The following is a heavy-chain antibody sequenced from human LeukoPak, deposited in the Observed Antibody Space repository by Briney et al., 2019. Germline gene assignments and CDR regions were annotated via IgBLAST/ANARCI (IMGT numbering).Heavy chain of an antibody. CDR1: RGSISSGGYS. Sequence: KPSETLSLTCAVSRGSISSGGYSWSWIRQHPGKGLEWIGYIYYSGSTYYNPSLKSRVTISVDTSKNQFSLKLSSVTAADTAVYYCARREYSSSWYAFDIWGQGTMVTVSS. CDR3: ARREYSSSWYAFDI. J-gene: IGHJ3*02. V-gene: IGHV4-31*11. D-gene: IGHD6-13*01. CDR2: IYYSGST.